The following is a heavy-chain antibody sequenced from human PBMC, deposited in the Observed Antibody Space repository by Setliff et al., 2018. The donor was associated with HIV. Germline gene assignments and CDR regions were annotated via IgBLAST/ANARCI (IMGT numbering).Heavy chain of an antibody. V-gene: IGHV4-39*07. J-gene: IGHJ3*02. CDR1: GGSVSDSNVY. D-gene: IGHD2-15*01. CDR3: ARESSRVPWSPDAFDI. Sequence: PSETLSLTCSVSGGSVSDSNVYWNWIRQSPGKGLEWIGNIYYDGSAYYNPSLKSRVTILIDTSTNQFSLKLSSVTASDTAVYYCARESSRVPWSPDAFDIWGQGTRVTVSS. CDR2: IYYDGSA.